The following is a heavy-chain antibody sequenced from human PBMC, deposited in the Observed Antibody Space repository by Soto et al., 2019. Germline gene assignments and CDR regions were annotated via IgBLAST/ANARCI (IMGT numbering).Heavy chain of an antibody. Sequence: QITLKESGPTRVKPTQTLALTCNFSGFSLSTSGVGVGWIRQPPRKALECLGIIYWDDDRRYSPSLKNRLTITKDTSKNELVLIMTNMDPDDTGTSYCASRRVGDGSGWDVGGFDYWGQGFLVTVSS. CDR1: GFSLSTSGVG. CDR2: IYWDDDR. V-gene: IGHV2-5*02. J-gene: IGHJ4*02. D-gene: IGHD2-15*01. CDR3: ASRRVGDGSGWDVGGFDY.